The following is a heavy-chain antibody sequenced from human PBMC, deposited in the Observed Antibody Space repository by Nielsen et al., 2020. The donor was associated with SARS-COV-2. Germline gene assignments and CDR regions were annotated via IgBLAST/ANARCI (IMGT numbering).Heavy chain of an antibody. V-gene: IGHV4-34*01. D-gene: IGHD5-18*01. Sequence: SETLSLTCAVYGGSFRGYYWSWIRQPPGKGLEWIGEINHSGSTNYNPSLKSRVTISVDTSKNQFSLKLSSVTAADTAVYYCARGGGYSYGSEWGQGTLVTVSS. CDR2: INHSGST. CDR3: ARGGGYSYGSE. CDR1: GGSFRGYY. J-gene: IGHJ4*02.